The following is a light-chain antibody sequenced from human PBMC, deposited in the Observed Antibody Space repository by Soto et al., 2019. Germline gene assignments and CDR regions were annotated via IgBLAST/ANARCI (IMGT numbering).Light chain of an antibody. CDR2: AAS. V-gene: IGKV1-9*01. CDR1: QGISTY. J-gene: IGKJ5*01. CDR3: HHLNSSPLS. Sequence: DIQLTQSPSFLSASVGDRVTITCRASQGISTYLGWYQQKPGNAPKLLIYAASTLQSGVPSRFGGSGFGTEFTLTISSLQPEDFATYYCHHLNSSPLSFGQGTRLEIK.